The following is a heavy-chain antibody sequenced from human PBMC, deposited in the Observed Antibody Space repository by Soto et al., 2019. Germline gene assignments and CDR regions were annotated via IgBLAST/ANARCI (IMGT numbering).Heavy chain of an antibody. CDR2: ISGSGGST. Sequence: QLLESGGGLVQPGGSLRLSCAASGFIFSTYAMNWVRQAPGKVLEYVSAISGSGGSTYYAESVRGRFTISRDNSINTLYLQMSSLRTEDTTVYYCAHPRGYGIFDAVDIWGQGTMVTVSS. V-gene: IGHV3-23*01. CDR3: AHPRGYGIFDAVDI. D-gene: IGHD4-17*01. J-gene: IGHJ3*02. CDR1: GFIFSTYA.